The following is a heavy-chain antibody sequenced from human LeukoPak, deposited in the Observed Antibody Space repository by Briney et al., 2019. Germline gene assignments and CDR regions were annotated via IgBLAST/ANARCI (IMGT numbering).Heavy chain of an antibody. Sequence: GGSLRLSCAASGFTFSNYNMNWVRQAPGKGLECVSSITSGSNYIYYADSVKGRFTISRDNAKNSLYLQMNSLRADDAAVYYCARDLRLWGQGTLVTVSS. V-gene: IGHV3-21*01. CDR3: ARDLRL. CDR2: ITSGSNYI. CDR1: GFTFSNYN. J-gene: IGHJ4*02.